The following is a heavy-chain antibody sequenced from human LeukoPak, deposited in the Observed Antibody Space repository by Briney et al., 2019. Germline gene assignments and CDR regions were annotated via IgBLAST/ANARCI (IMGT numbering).Heavy chain of an antibody. V-gene: IGHV3-33*01. CDR2: IWFDGSNK. J-gene: IGHJ4*02. D-gene: IGHD3-22*01. Sequence: PGGSLRLSCAASGFTFSTSGMHWVRQAPGKGLEWVAVIWFDGSNKHYADSVKGRFTISRDNSENTLYLQMNSLRAEDTAVYYCATAPDDSSGYYSFDYWGQGTLVTVSS. CDR1: GFTFSTSG. CDR3: ATAPDDSSGYYSFDY.